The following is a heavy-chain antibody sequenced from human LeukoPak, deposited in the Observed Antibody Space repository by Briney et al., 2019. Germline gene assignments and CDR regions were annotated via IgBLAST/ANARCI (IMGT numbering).Heavy chain of an antibody. CDR3: ARLVHSSSWVWFDP. V-gene: IGHV4-39*01. Sequence: PSETLSLTCTVSGGSISSRSYYWGWIRQPPGKGLEWIGSIYYSGSTYYNPSLKSRVTISVDTSKNQFSLKLSSVTAADTAVYYCARLVHSSSWVWFDPWGQGTLVTVSS. J-gene: IGHJ5*02. CDR1: GGSISSRSYY. D-gene: IGHD6-6*01. CDR2: IYYSGST.